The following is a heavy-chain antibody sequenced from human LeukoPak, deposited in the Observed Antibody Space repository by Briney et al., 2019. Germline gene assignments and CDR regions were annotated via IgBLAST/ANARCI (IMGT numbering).Heavy chain of an antibody. CDR3: ARDRGYSTFDY. CDR1: AFTFSNYW. D-gene: IGHD4-23*01. J-gene: IGHJ4*02. CDR2: IKEDGSEI. V-gene: IGHV3-7*01. Sequence: PGGSLRLSCAASAFTFSNYWMSWVRQAPGKGLEWVANIKEDGSEINYVDSVKGRFTISRDNAKNSLYLQMNSLRVDDTAVYYCARDRGYSTFDYLGQGTLVTVSS.